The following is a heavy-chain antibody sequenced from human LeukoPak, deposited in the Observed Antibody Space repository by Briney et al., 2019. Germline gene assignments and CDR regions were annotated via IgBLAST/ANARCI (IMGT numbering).Heavy chain of an antibody. V-gene: IGHV1-2*06. CDR3: ARFPYGDYVDDYFDY. D-gene: IGHD4-17*01. J-gene: IGHJ4*02. CDR2: INPNSGGT. CDR1: GYTFTGYY. Sequence: ASVKVSCKASGYTFTGYYMHGVRQAPGQGLEWMGRINPNSGGTNYAQKFQGRVTMTRDTSISTAYMELSRLRSDDTAVYYCARFPYGDYVDDYFDYWGQGTLVTVSS.